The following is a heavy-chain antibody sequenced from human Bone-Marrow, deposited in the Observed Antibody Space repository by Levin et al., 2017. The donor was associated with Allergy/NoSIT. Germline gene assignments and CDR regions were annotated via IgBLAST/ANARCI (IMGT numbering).Heavy chain of an antibody. D-gene: IGHD5-12*01. V-gene: IGHV1-69*13. Sequence: SVKVSCKASGGTFRTSAISWVRQAPGQGLEWMGNLIPVFRTLNYAQKFQGRVTITADESTSTAYMELSSLRSDDTAVYYCASETSGYELAYWGQGTLVTVSA. CDR3: ASETSGYELAY. CDR2: LIPVFRTL. J-gene: IGHJ4*02. CDR1: GGTFRTSA.